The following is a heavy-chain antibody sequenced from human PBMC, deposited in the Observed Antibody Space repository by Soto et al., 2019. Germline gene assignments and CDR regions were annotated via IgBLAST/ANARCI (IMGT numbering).Heavy chain of an antibody. J-gene: IGHJ6*02. V-gene: IGHV4-30-2*01. CDR2: IYHSGST. Sequence: QLQLQESGSGLVKPSQTLSLTCAVSGGSISSGGYSWSWIRQPPGKGLEWIGYIYHSGSTYYNPSRKSRVTISVDRSKNQFSLKLSSVTAADTAVYYCAGGIAAAGTYYYYYYGMDVWGQGTTVTVSS. CDR3: AGGIAAAGTYYYYYYGMDV. D-gene: IGHD6-13*01. CDR1: GGSISSGGYS.